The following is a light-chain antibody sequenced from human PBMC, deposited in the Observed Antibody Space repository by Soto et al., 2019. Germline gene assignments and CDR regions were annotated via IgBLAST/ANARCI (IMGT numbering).Light chain of an antibody. CDR3: HQYSSSPLT. CDR2: GAS. Sequence: EIVLTQSPGTLSLSPGERATLSCRASQSVSSNYLAWYQQSPGQAPRLLIYGASSRATGIPDRFSGSGSGTDFTLTISRLEPEDFAMYYCHQYSSSPLTFGGGTKV. CDR1: QSVSSNY. V-gene: IGKV3-20*01. J-gene: IGKJ4*01.